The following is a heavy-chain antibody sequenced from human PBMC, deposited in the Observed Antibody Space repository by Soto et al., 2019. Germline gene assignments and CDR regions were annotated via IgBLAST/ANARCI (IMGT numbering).Heavy chain of an antibody. CDR3: PTDFWCSSSCVA. CDR2: ISSGSTKH. CDR1: GLNFGSYG. V-gene: IGHV3-48*04. D-gene: IGHD6-19*01. J-gene: IGHJ5*02. Sequence: EVQVVESGGGVVQPGGSLRLSCAASGLNFGSYGMNWVRQPPGKGLEWVSDISSGSTKHQYADSVKGRFTISRDNAKNSGDLHMNSLRGEDTAVYYCPTDFWCSSSCVAWGQGTLVTVSS.